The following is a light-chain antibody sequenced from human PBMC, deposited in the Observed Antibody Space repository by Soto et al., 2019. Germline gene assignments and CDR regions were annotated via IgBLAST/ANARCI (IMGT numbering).Light chain of an antibody. CDR3: RHYNNSPPYT. CDR2: GAS. V-gene: IGKV3D-15*01. Sequence: EIVMTQSPATLSVSPGERATLSCRASQTISSDLAWYQHKPGQTPKLVIFGASNRAAGIPDSYSGSGSGTEFALTINSLQSEDCAVYYCRHYNNSPPYTYGLGTKLEI. J-gene: IGKJ2*01. CDR1: QTISSD.